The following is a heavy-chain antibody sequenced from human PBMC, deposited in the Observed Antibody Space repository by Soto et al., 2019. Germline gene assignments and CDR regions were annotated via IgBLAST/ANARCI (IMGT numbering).Heavy chain of an antibody. J-gene: IGHJ4*02. V-gene: IGHV4-31*03. CDR2: IYYSGST. Sequence: QVQLQESGPGLVKPSQTLSLTCTVSGGSISSGGYYWSWIRQHPGKGLEWIGYIYYSGSTYYNPSLKRRVTLSLDASKNQFSLQLSSVTAADPAVYYCARGGTYCGGDCLDYWGQGTLVTVSS. CDR1: GGSISSGGYY. D-gene: IGHD2-21*02. CDR3: ARGGTYCGGDCLDY.